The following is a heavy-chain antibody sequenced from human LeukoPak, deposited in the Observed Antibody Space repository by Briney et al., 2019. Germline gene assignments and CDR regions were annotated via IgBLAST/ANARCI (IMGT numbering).Heavy chain of an antibody. CDR1: GYIFSNYW. CDR2: IYPGDSDT. D-gene: IGHD6-13*01. J-gene: IGHJ4*02. Sequence: GESLKISCKASGYIFSNYWIGWVRQMPGKGLEWMGIIYPGDSDTRYSPSFQGQVTISADKSISTAYLQWSSLKASDTAMYYCATPRYSSSWYYFDYWGQGTLVTVSS. CDR3: ATPRYSSSWYYFDY. V-gene: IGHV5-51*01.